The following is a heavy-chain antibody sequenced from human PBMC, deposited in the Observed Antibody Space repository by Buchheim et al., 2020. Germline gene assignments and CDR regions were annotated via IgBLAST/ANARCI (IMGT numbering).Heavy chain of an antibody. CDR2: IYHSGST. Sequence: QVQLQESGPGLVKPSGTLSLTCAVSGGSISSSNWWSWVRQPPGKGLEWIGEIYHSGSTNYNPSLKSRVTISVDKSKNQFSLKLSSVTAADTAVYYCARDSRYYDSSGYFPDYYYYYGMDVWGQGTT. CDR1: GGSISSSNW. D-gene: IGHD3-22*01. CDR3: ARDSRYYDSSGYFPDYYYYYGMDV. V-gene: IGHV4-4*02. J-gene: IGHJ6*02.